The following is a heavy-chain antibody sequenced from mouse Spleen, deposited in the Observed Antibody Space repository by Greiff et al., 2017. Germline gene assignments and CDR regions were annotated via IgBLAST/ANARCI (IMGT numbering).Heavy chain of an antibody. CDR3: TTVYGSSYWYFDV. V-gene: IGHV14-1*01. CDR1: GFNIKDYY. Sequence: EVKLLESGAELVRPGASVKLSCTASGFNIKDYYMHWVKQRPEQGLEWIGRIDPEDGDTEYAPKFQGKATMTADTSSNTAYLQLSSLTSEDTAVYYCTTVYGSSYWYFDVWGTGTTVTVSS. D-gene: IGHD1-1*01. CDR2: IDPEDGDT. J-gene: IGHJ1*03.